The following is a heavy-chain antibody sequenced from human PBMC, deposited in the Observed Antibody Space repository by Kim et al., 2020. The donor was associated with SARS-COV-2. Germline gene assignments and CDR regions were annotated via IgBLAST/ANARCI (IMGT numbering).Heavy chain of an antibody. Sequence: GYDDTVKGRFTISRDNAKNSPYLQMNSLRAEDTALYYCAKEGYGSGYFDYWGQGTLVTVSS. D-gene: IGHD3-10*01. V-gene: IGHV3-9*01. J-gene: IGHJ4*02. CDR3: AKEGYGSGYFDY.